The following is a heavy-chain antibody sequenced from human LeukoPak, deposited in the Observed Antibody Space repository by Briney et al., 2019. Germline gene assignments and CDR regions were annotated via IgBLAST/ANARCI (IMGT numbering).Heavy chain of an antibody. V-gene: IGHV1-18*01. Sequence: ASVKVSCKASGYTFTSYGISWVRQAPGQGLEWMGWISAYNGNTNYAQKLQGRVTMTTDTSTSTAYMELRSLRSDDTAVYYCARITSIAEEYYYYYMDVWGKGTTVTVSS. CDR3: ARITSIAEEYYYYYMDV. CDR2: ISAYNGNT. CDR1: GYTFTSYG. J-gene: IGHJ6*03. D-gene: IGHD6-6*01.